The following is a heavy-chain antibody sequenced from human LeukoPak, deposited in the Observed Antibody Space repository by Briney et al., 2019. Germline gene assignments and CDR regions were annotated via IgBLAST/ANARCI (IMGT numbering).Heavy chain of an antibody. J-gene: IGHJ4*02. Sequence: PGGSLRLSCAASGFTFSSYSMNWVRQAPGKGLEWASRINSDGSSTSYADSVKGRFTISRDNAKNTLYLQMNSLRVEDTAVYYCARDPSAGSESWGQGTLVTVSS. CDR3: ARDPSAGSES. CDR2: INSDGSST. CDR1: GFTFSSYS. V-gene: IGHV3-74*01. D-gene: IGHD6-25*01.